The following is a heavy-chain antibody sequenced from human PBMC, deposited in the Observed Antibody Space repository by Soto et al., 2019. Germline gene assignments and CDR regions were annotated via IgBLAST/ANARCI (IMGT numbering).Heavy chain of an antibody. V-gene: IGHV4-59*12. CDR1: GGSISSYY. CDR2: IYYSGST. D-gene: IGHD6-6*01. CDR3: ARVSSSSGGNWFDP. J-gene: IGHJ5*02. Sequence: ASETLSLTCTVSGGSISSYYWSWIRQPPGKGLEWIGYIYYSGSTNYNPSLKSRVTISVDRSKNQFSLKLSSVTAADTAVYYCARVSSSSGGNWFDPWRQGTLVTVSS.